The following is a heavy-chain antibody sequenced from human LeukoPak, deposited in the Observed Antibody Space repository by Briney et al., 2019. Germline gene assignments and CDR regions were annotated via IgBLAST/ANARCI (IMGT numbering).Heavy chain of an antibody. Sequence: GGSLRLSCAASRFTFSGSAMHWVRQASGKGLQWVGRIRSKANSYATAYAASVKGRFTISRDDSKNTAYLQMNSLKTEDTAVYYCTRAETVYFDYWGQGTLVTVSS. CDR1: RFTFSGSA. CDR2: IRSKANSYAT. CDR3: TRAETVYFDY. J-gene: IGHJ4*02. V-gene: IGHV3-73*01.